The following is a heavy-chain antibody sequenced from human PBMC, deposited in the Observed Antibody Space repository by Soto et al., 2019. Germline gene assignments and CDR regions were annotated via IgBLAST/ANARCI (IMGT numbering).Heavy chain of an antibody. CDR3: ARDSDTAMAYAN. CDR2: ISSSGSTI. CDR1: GFTFSSYE. V-gene: IGHV3-48*03. D-gene: IGHD5-18*01. J-gene: IGHJ4*02. Sequence: GGSLRLSCAASGFTFSSYEMNWARQAPGKGLEWVSYISSSGSTIYYADSVKGRFTISRDNAKNSLYLQMNSLRAEDTAVYYCARDSDTAMAYANWGQGTLVTVSS.